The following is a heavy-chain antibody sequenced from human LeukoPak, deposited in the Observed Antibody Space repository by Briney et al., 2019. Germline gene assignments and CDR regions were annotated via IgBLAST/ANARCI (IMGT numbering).Heavy chain of an antibody. CDR1: GYPFIGYY. CDR2: INPNSGGT. J-gene: IGHJ4*02. D-gene: IGHD1-26*01. CDR3: ARELVGTNGFDY. Sequence: ASVKVSCTASGYPFIGYYMHWVRQAPGQGLEWMGRINPNSGGTNYAQKFQGRVTMTRDTSISTAYMELSRLRSDDTAVYYCARELVGTNGFDYWGQGTLVTVSS. V-gene: IGHV1-2*06.